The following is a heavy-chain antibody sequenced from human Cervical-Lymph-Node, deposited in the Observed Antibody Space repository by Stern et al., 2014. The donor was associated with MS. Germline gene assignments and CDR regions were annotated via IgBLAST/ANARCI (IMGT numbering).Heavy chain of an antibody. V-gene: IGHV3-23*04. J-gene: IGHJ4*02. D-gene: IGHD5-18*01. CDR1: GFTFRSHV. CDR2: INENGANT. Sequence: EMQLVESGGDLVQPGGSLRLSCEASGFTFRSHVMSWVRQAPGKGLEWVSTINENGANTHYADSVKGRFTISRDNSKNTVFLQMSSLRAEDTATYHCATWIQEHFDFWGQGTLVTVSS. CDR3: ATWIQEHFDF.